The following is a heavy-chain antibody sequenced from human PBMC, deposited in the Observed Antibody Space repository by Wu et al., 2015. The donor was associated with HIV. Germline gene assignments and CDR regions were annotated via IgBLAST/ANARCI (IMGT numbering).Heavy chain of an antibody. V-gene: IGHV1-24*01. J-gene: IGHJ4*02. Sequence: QIQLVQSGGELKKPGASVKVSCKVSGYALAELSIHWVRQAPGKGLEWMGGIDPEDGEKIYAQKFQGRLTMTEDTSTDTASMELSSLTSEDTAVYYCATVGYSDSLDYWGQGTLVIVSS. CDR3: ATVGYSDSLDY. CDR1: GYALAELS. CDR2: IDPEDGEK. D-gene: IGHD1-26*01.